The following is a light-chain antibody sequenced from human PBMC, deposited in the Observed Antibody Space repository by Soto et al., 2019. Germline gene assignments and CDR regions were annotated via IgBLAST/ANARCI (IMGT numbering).Light chain of an antibody. Sequence: QSVLTQPASVSGSPGQSITISCTGTSSDVGGYNYVSWYQQHPGKAPKLMIYDVSNRPSGASNRFSGSKSGNTASLTISGLQAEDEADYYCSSYTSSSTLYVFGTGT. CDR1: SSDVGGYNY. J-gene: IGLJ1*01. CDR2: DVS. V-gene: IGLV2-14*01. CDR3: SSYTSSSTLYV.